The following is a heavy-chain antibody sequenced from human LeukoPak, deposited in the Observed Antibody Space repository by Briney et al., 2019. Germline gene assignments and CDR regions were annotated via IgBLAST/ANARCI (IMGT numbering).Heavy chain of an antibody. J-gene: IGHJ4*02. D-gene: IGHD6-13*01. Sequence: GGSLRLSCAASGFTFDDYAMHWVRQAPGKGLEWVSGISWNSGSIGYADSVKGRFTISRDNAKNSLYLQMNSLRAEDTAVYYCARRSGGYSSSWYVDYFDYWGQGTLVTVSS. V-gene: IGHV3-9*01. CDR3: ARRSGGYSSSWYVDYFDY. CDR2: ISWNSGSI. CDR1: GFTFDDYA.